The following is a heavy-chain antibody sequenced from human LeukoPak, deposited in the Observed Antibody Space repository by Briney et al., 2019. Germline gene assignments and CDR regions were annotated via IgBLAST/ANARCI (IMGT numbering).Heavy chain of an antibody. CDR2: LYNNGST. CDR3: VRDRGLGRGFDP. CDR1: GDSMSDYF. Sequence: SETLSLTCTVSGDSMSDYFWTWIRQPPGKGLEWIGRLYNNGSTNYSPSLKSRVIMSFDPSKNQFSLKLNSVTAADTAFYYCVRDRGLGRGFDPWGQGTMVTVSS. V-gene: IGHV4-4*07. D-gene: IGHD3-16*01. J-gene: IGHJ5*02.